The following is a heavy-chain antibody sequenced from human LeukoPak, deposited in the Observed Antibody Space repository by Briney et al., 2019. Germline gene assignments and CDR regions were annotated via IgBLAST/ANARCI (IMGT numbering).Heavy chain of an antibody. D-gene: IGHD3-16*01. Sequence: GGSLRLSCAASGFTFSTHWMSWFRRAPGKGLEWVGNINQDGSEKYYVDSLKGRFTISRDNAKNSLYLQMNSLRAEDTALYYCARDYVWGTFEPDFWGQGTLVTVSS. V-gene: IGHV3-7*01. J-gene: IGHJ4*02. CDR3: ARDYVWGTFEPDF. CDR1: GFTFSTHW. CDR2: INQDGSEK.